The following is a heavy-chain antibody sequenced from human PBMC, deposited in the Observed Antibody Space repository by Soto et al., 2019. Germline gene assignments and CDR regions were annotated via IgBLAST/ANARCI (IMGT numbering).Heavy chain of an antibody. CDR1: GYTFTGYY. J-gene: IGHJ6*03. CDR3: ARGAIEAIFGVVTPPPEYYYYYMDV. D-gene: IGHD3-3*01. CDR2: INPNSGGT. V-gene: IGHV1-2*04. Sequence: GASVKVSCKASGYTFTGYYMHWVRQAPGQGLEWMGWINPNSGGTNYAQKFQGWVTMTRDTSTSTAYMELSRLRSDDTAVYYCARGAIEAIFGVVTPPPEYYYYYMDVWGKGTTVTVSS.